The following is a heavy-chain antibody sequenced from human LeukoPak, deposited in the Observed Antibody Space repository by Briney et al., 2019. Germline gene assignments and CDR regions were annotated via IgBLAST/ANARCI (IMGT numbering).Heavy chain of an antibody. CDR1: GFTFSSYW. CDR2: INSDGSST. V-gene: IGHV3-74*01. J-gene: IGHJ4*02. D-gene: IGHD1-26*01. CDR3: ARDAPPVGATDNFDY. Sequence: QPGGSLRLSCAASGFTFSSYWMHWVRQAPGKGLVWVSRINSDGSSTSYADSVKGRFTISRDNAKNTLYLQMNSLRAEDTAVYYCARDAPPVGATDNFDYWGQGTLVTVSS.